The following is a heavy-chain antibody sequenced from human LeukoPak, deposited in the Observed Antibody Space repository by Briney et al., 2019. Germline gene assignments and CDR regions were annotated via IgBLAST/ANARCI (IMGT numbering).Heavy chain of an antibody. Sequence: PGGSLRLSCAASGFTFSSYAMSWVRQAPGKGLEWVSAISGSGGSTYYADSVKGRFTIPSDTSKNTLYLQMNSLRAEDTAVYYCANPRRNQLLPEPSFDYWGQGTLVTVSS. J-gene: IGHJ4*02. CDR3: ANPRRNQLLPEPSFDY. CDR2: ISGSGGST. D-gene: IGHD2-2*01. V-gene: IGHV3-23*01. CDR1: GFTFSSYA.